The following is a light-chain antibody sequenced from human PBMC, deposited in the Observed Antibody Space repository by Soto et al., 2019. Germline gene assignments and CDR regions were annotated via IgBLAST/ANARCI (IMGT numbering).Light chain of an antibody. Sequence: QSALTQPASVSGSPGQSITISCTGTSNDVGGYNYVSWYQQYPDKAPTLIIYDVSNRPSGVSTRFSGSKSGNRASLTTSGLQAEDEADYYCSSYTTTTTSCVFGTGTKVTVL. CDR1: SNDVGGYNY. J-gene: IGLJ1*01. CDR3: SSYTTTTTSCV. CDR2: DVS. V-gene: IGLV2-14*01.